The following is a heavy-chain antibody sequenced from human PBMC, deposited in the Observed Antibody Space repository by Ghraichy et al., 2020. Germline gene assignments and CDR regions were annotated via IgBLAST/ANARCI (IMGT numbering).Heavy chain of an antibody. V-gene: IGHV3-74*01. CDR1: GFTFSRSW. D-gene: IGHD4-17*01. J-gene: IGHJ4*02. CDR3: VRGGDNFNFDF. CDR2: IKGDGSDK. Sequence: GGSLRLSCAASGFTFSRSWMHWVRQAPGKGLVWVSRIKGDGSDKRYADSVRGRFTISRDNAKNTLFLQMNSLRADDTAVYYCVRGGDNFNFDFWGQGNLVTGS.